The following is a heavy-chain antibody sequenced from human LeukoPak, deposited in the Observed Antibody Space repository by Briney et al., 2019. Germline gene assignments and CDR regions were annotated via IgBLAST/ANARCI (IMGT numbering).Heavy chain of an antibody. CDR2: ISAYNGNT. J-gene: IGHJ3*02. D-gene: IGHD5-24*01. Sequence: ASVKVSCKASGYTHTSYGISWVGQAPGQGREWMGWISAYNGNTNFAQKFQGRLTMTTVTSTSTAYMELRSLRSDDPAVYYCAREGMATITRDAFDIWGQGTLVTVSS. V-gene: IGHV1-18*01. CDR3: AREGMATITRDAFDI. CDR1: GYTHTSYG.